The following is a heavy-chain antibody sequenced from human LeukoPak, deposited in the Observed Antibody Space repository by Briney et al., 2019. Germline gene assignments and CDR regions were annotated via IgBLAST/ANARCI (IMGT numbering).Heavy chain of an antibody. CDR3: AKDRGPYIGIDNNWFDP. CDR2: ISGSGDST. V-gene: IGHV3-23*01. CDR1: GFTFNIYA. Sequence: GGSLRLSCAASGFTFNIYAMNWVRQPPGKGLEWVSAISGSGDSTYYADSVKGRFTIASDNSKNTLYLHMNSLTAADTAVYYCAKDRGPYIGIDNNWFDPWGQGTLVSVSS. J-gene: IGHJ5*02. D-gene: IGHD1-26*01.